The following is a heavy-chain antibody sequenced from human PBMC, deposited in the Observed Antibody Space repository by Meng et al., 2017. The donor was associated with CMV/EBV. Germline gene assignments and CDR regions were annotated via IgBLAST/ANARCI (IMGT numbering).Heavy chain of an antibody. CDR1: GFTFSSYA. D-gene: IGHD3-3*01. J-gene: IGHJ6*02. CDR3: AKDHLRRNYDFWSGYYPRPTYYYYYGMDV. Sequence: GGSLRLSCAASGFTFSSYAMSWVRQARGKGLEWVSAISGSGGSTYYADSVQGRFTISRDNSKNTLYLQMNSLRAEDTAVYYCAKDHLRRNYDFWSGYYPRPTYYYYYGMDVWGQGTTVTVSS. CDR2: ISGSGGST. V-gene: IGHV3-23*01.